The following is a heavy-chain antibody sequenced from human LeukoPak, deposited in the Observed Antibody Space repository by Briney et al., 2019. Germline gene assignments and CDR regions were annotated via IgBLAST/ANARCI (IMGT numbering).Heavy chain of an antibody. D-gene: IGHD6-19*01. J-gene: IGHJ1*01. CDR2: MNTNTGNP. Sequence: GASVKVSCKASGYTFTSYAMNWVRQAPGQGLEWMGWMNTNTGNPTYAQGFTGRFVFSLDTSVSTAYLQISSLKAEDTAVYYCARVEAVAGPDGAEYFQHWGQGTLVTVSS. V-gene: IGHV7-4-1*02. CDR3: ARVEAVAGPDGAEYFQH. CDR1: GYTFTSYA.